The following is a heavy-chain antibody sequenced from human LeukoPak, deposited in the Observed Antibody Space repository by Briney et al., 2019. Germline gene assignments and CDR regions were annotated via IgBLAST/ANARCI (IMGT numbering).Heavy chain of an antibody. D-gene: IGHD4-4*01. J-gene: IGHJ6*02. CDR3: ARAATVTNYYYYYGMDV. Sequence: VASVKVSFKASGYNFTSYGISWVRQAPGPGLEWMGWVSAYNGNTNYAQKLQGRVTMTTDTSTSTAYMELRSLRSDDTAVYYCARAATVTNYYYYYGMDVWGQGTTVTVSS. CDR2: VSAYNGNT. V-gene: IGHV1-18*01. CDR1: GYNFTSYG.